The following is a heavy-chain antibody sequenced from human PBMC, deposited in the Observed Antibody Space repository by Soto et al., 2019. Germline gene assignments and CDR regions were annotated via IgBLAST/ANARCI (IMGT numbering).Heavy chain of an antibody. J-gene: IGHJ2*01. CDR2: ISGSSGYI. CDR1: GFNFSNNN. CDR3: ARDSLIIISYWYFDL. Sequence: EVHLVESGGGLVKPGGSLRLSCAASGFNFSNNNMNWVRQAPGKGLEWVSSISGSSGYISYADSVKGRFTISRDNAKNSLYLQMHSLRVEDTAVYYCARDSLIIISYWYFDLWGRGTLVTVSS. V-gene: IGHV3-21*01. D-gene: IGHD3-9*01.